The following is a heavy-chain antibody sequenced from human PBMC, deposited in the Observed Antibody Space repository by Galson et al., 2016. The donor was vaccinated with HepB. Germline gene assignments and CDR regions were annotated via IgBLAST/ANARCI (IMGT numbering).Heavy chain of an antibody. CDR1: A. CDR2: VNWNARSI. Sequence: AMHWVRQAPGKGLEWVSSVNWNARSIAYADSVKGRFTISRDNAKNSLYLQMNSLRAEDTAVYYCASYPGYFPGNWGQGTLVTVSS. J-gene: IGHJ4*02. V-gene: IGHV3-9*01. D-gene: IGHD3-9*01. CDR3: ASYPGYFPGN.